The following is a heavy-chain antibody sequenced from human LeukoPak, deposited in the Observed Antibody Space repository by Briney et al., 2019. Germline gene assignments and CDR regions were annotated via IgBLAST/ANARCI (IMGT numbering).Heavy chain of an antibody. Sequence: PRGSLRLSCAASGFTFSTYAMSWVRQAPGKGLEGVSSISGSGGTTYYTDSVKGRFTISRDNSKNTLYLQMNSLRAEDTAVYYCAKYVVVTAIRHFDYWGQGTLVTVSS. V-gene: IGHV3-23*01. J-gene: IGHJ4*02. CDR2: ISGSGGTT. CDR3: AKYVVVTAIRHFDY. CDR1: GFTFSTYA. D-gene: IGHD2-21*02.